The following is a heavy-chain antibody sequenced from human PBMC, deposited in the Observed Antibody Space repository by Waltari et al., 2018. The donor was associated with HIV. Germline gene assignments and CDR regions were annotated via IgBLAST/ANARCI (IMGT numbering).Heavy chain of an antibody. CDR2: IYYSGST. D-gene: IGHD2-21*02. CDR3: ARDGAYCGGDCYPYYFDY. J-gene: IGHJ4*02. CDR1: GGSISSSSYY. Sequence: QLQLQESGPGLVKPSETLSLTCTVSGGSISSSSYYWGWIRQPPGKGLEWIGSIYYSGSTYYNPSLKSRVTISVDTSKNQFSLKLSSVTAADTAVYYCARDGAYCGGDCYPYYFDYWGQGTLVTVSS. V-gene: IGHV4-39*07.